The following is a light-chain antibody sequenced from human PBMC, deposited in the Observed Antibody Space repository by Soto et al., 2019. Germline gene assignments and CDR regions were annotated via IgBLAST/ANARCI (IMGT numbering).Light chain of an antibody. Sequence: ALTQPASVSGSPGQSITISCTGTSSDVGGYNFVSWYQQHPGKAPKFIIYDVRNRPSGVSNRFSGSRSGNTASLTISGLQAEDEADYYCSSYTSTNTVIFGGGTKLTVL. CDR2: DVR. J-gene: IGLJ2*01. V-gene: IGLV2-14*03. CDR1: SSDVGGYNF. CDR3: SSYTSTNTVI.